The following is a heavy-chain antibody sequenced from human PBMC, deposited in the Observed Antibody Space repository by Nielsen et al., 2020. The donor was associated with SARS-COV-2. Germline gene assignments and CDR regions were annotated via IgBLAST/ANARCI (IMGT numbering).Heavy chain of an antibody. V-gene: IGHV3-13*04. CDR1: GFPFNNYD. CDR2: IGTTSDT. Sequence: GGSLRLSCAASGFPFNNYDMHWVRQPTGKGLEWVSAIGTTSDTYYAGSVKGRFTISRENAKNSFYLQMNSLRAGDTAVYYCARGGYFGSGPLDYWGQGTLVTVSS. J-gene: IGHJ4*02. D-gene: IGHD3-10*01. CDR3: ARGGYFGSGPLDY.